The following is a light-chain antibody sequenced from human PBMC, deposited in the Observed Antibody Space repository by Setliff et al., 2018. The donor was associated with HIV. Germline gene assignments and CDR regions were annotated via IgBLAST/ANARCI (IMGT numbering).Light chain of an antibody. J-gene: IGKJ5*01. CDR3: QQFDDDSIT. Sequence: HMTQSPSSLSASVGDRVTITCQASQDITNSLNWYQHKSGKAPKLLIYDASILETGVPSRFSGSGSGRHFTLTISTLRPEDFATYYCQQFDDDSITFGQGTRLEIK. CDR2: DAS. V-gene: IGKV1-33*01. CDR1: QDITNS.